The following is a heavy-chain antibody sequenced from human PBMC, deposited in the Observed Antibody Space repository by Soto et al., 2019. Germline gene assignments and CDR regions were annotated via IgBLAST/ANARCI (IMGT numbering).Heavy chain of an antibody. D-gene: IGHD1-7*01. Sequence: PGGSLRLSCSASGFTFSSYAMHWVRQAPGKGLEYASAISSNGGSTYYADSVKGRFTIARDNSKNTLYLQMSSLRAEDTAVYYCVKGSPNWNYAWFDPWGQGTLLTVSS. J-gene: IGHJ5*02. CDR3: VKGSPNWNYAWFDP. CDR2: ISSNGGST. CDR1: GFTFSSYA. V-gene: IGHV3-64D*06.